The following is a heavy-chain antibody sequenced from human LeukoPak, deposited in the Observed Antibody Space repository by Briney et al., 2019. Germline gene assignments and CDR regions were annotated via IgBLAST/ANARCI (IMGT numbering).Heavy chain of an antibody. CDR1: GGTFSSYA. CDR2: IIPMFGTA. Sequence: ASVEVSCKASGGTFSSYAISWVRQAPGQGLEWMGGIIPMFGTANYAQKFQGRVTITADDSTSTAYMELSSLRSEDTAVYYCARDPMVRGLIRNYWGQGTLVTVSS. V-gene: IGHV1-69*13. D-gene: IGHD3-10*01. J-gene: IGHJ4*02. CDR3: ARDPMVRGLIRNY.